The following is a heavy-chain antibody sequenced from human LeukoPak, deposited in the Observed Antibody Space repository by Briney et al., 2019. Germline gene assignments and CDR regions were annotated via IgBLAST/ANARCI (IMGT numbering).Heavy chain of an antibody. J-gene: IGHJ4*02. Sequence: GGSLRLSCAASGFTFSSYSMNWVRQAPGKGLEWVSSISSSNSYIYYADSVKGRFTISRDNAKNSLYLQMNSLRAEDTAVYYCARSYPFDYWGQGTLATVSS. CDR2: ISSSNSYI. D-gene: IGHD3-16*02. CDR3: ARSYPFDY. CDR1: GFTFSSYS. V-gene: IGHV3-21*01.